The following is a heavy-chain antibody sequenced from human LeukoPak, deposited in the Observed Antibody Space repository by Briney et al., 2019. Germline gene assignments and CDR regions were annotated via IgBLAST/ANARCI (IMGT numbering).Heavy chain of an antibody. J-gene: IGHJ4*02. CDR3: ARGPPPDFDY. V-gene: IGHV3-30-3*01. CDR2: ISYDGSNK. CDR1: GFTFSSYA. Sequence: GGSLRLSCAASGFTFSSYAMHWVRQAPGKGLEWVAVISYDGSNKYYADSVKGRFTISRDNSKNTLYLQMNSLRAEDTAVYYCARGPPPDFDYWGRGTLVTASS.